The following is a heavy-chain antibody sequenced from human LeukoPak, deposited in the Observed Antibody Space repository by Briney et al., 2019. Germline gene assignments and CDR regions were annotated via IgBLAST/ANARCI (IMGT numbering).Heavy chain of an antibody. V-gene: IGHV4-39*07. CDR3: ARDSSKSGLPFDY. D-gene: IGHD3-10*01. Sequence: SETLSLTCTVSGGSISSSSYYWGWIRQPPGKGLEWIGSIYYSGSTYYNPSLKSRVTISVDTSKNQFSLKLSSVTAADTAVYYCARDSSKSGLPFDYWGQGTLVTVSS. CDR1: GGSISSSSYY. J-gene: IGHJ4*02. CDR2: IYYSGST.